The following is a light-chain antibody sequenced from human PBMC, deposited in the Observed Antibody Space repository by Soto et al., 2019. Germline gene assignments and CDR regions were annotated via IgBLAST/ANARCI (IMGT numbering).Light chain of an antibody. CDR3: QQYGDTLT. CDR1: QTVASNY. CDR2: GAS. V-gene: IGKV3-20*01. J-gene: IGKJ4*01. Sequence: DIVLAQSPGTPSLSPGERATLSCRASQTVASNYLAWYRQRPGQSPKLLIYGASKRATGIPERFIVSGSGTDFTLTINRMEPEDFAVYDCQQYGDTLTFSGGTKVDI.